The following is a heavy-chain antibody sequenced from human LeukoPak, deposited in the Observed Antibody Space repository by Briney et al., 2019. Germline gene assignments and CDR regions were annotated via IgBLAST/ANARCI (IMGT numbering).Heavy chain of an antibody. Sequence: ASVKVSCKASGYTFTSCDINWVRQATGQGLEWMGWMNPNSGNTGYAQKFQGRVTMTRNTSISTAYMELSSLRSEDTAVYYCARDMVRGVINWFDPWGQGTLVTVSS. D-gene: IGHD3-10*01. CDR2: MNPNSGNT. J-gene: IGHJ5*02. CDR3: ARDMVRGVINWFDP. CDR1: GYTFTSCD. V-gene: IGHV1-8*01.